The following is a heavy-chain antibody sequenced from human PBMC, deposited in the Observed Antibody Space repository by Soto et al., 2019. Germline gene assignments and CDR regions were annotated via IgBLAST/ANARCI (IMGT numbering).Heavy chain of an antibody. D-gene: IGHD1-1*01. CDR1: GYSFTSHW. CDR3: ARNFNDGFYX. J-gene: IGHJ4*02. Sequence: GESLKISCKGSGYSFTSHWISWVRQMPGEGLELMGMIDTSDSYTDYRPSFQGHITMSSEKSITTDHVQWSSLAASETAIYYCARNFNDGFYXWGQVTLVTVSX. CDR2: IDTSDSYT. V-gene: IGHV5-10-1*01.